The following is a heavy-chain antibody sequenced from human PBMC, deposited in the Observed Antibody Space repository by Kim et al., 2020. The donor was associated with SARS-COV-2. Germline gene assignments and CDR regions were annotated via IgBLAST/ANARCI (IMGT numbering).Heavy chain of an antibody. D-gene: IGHD2-15*01. Sequence: GSLRLSCAASGFTFSSHGMHWVRQAPGKGLEWVALISYDGSNKYYADSVKGRFTISRDNSKNTLYLQMNSLRAEDTGVYYCAKDQGGYCSGGGCSNGMDVWGQGTTVTVSS. CDR1: GFTFSSHG. J-gene: IGHJ6*02. V-gene: IGHV3-30*18. CDR3: AKDQGGYCSGGGCSNGMDV. CDR2: ISYDGSNK.